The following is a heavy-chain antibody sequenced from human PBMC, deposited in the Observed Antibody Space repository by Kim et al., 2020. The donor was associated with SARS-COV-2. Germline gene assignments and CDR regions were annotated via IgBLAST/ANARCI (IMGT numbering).Heavy chain of an antibody. CDR3: ARDRGRRDDY. D-gene: IGHD3-10*01. Sequence: GGSLRLSCAASGFTFSDYWMSWVRQAPGQGLEWVANMNQDGSDEYYVDSVKGRFTISRDNAKNSLYLQMNSLRAEDTAVYYCARDRGRRDDYWGQGTLVTVSS. J-gene: IGHJ4*02. CDR1: GFTFSDYW. V-gene: IGHV3-7*01. CDR2: MNQDGSDE.